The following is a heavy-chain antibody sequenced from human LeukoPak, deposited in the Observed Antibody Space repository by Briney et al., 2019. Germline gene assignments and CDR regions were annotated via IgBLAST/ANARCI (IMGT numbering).Heavy chain of an antibody. J-gene: IGHJ6*02. CDR1: GGSISSYY. CDR3: ARCYSSGLYYGMDV. CDR2: IYTSGST. D-gene: IGHD6-19*01. Sequence: SETLSLTCTVSGGSISSYYWSWIRQPAGKGLEWIGRIYTSGSTNYNPSLKSRVTMSVDTSKNQFSLKLSSVTAADTAVYYCARCYSSGLYYGMDVWGQGTTVTVSS. V-gene: IGHV4-4*07.